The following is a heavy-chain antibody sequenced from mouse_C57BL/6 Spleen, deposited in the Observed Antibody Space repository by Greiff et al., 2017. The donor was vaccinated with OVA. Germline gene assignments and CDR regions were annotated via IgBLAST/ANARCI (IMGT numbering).Heavy chain of an antibody. D-gene: IGHD3-3*01. J-gene: IGHJ2*01. V-gene: IGHV1-15*01. Sequence: VKLQQSGAELVRPGASVTLSCKASGYTFTDYEMHWVKQTPVHGLEWIGAIDPETGGTAYNQKFKGKAILTADKSSSTAYMELRSLTSEDSAVYYCTRGKGPLYYCDYWGQGTTLTVSS. CDR2: IDPETGGT. CDR1: GYTFTDYE. CDR3: TRGKGPLYYCDY.